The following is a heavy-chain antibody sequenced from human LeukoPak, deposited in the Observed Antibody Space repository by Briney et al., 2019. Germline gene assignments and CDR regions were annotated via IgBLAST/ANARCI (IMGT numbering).Heavy chain of an antibody. D-gene: IGHD6-19*01. CDR2: INHSGST. J-gene: IGHJ4*02. V-gene: IGHV4-34*01. CDR3: ASRMGSGFDY. CDR1: GGSFSGYY. Sequence: PSETLSLTCAVYGGSFSGYYWSWIRQPPGKGLEWIGEINHSGSTNYNPSLKSRVTISVDTSKNQFSLELSSVTAADTAVYYCASRMGSGFDYWGQGTLVTVSS.